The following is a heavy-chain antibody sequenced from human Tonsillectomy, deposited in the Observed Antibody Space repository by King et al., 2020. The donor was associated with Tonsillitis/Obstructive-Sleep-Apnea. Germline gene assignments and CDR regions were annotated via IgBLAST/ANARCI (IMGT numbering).Heavy chain of an antibody. CDR1: GYTFTSYA. V-gene: IGHV7-4-1*02. Sequence: QLVQSGSELKKPGASVKVSCKASGYTFTSYAMNWVRQAPGQGLEWMGWINTNTGNPTDAQGFTGRFVFSLDTSVSTAYLQISSLKAEDTAVYYGAREGAGIAAAGTQIYYYYYMDVWGKGTTVTVSS. J-gene: IGHJ6*03. CDR2: INTNTGNP. CDR3: AREGAGIAAAGTQIYYYYYMDV. D-gene: IGHD6-13*01.